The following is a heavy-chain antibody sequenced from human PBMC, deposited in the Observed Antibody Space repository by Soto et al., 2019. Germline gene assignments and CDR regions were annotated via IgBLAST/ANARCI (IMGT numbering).Heavy chain of an antibody. CDR1: GYTFTSYS. Sequence: GASMKVSCKASGYTFTSYSLHWVRQAPGQRLEWMGWINAGNGNTKYSKKFQGRVTITRDTSASTAYMELSSLRSEDTAVYYCARDSGGMDVWGQGTTVTVSS. CDR2: INAGNGNT. J-gene: IGHJ6*02. V-gene: IGHV1-3*01. CDR3: ARDSGGMDV.